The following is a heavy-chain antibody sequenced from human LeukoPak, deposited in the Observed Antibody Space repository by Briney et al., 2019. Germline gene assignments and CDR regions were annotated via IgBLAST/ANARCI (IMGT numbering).Heavy chain of an antibody. CDR1: GFTFTDYW. CDR3: ARGGFTYGPATLGALDI. D-gene: IGHD5-18*01. J-gene: IGHJ3*02. Sequence: GGSLRLSCAASGFTFTDYWMHWVRQAPGKGLVWVSRISADGRMTDYEDSVKGRFTVSRDNAKNTLYLQMNRVRAEDTAVYYCARGGFTYGPATLGALDIWGQGTMIPVSS. V-gene: IGHV3-74*01. CDR2: ISADGRMT.